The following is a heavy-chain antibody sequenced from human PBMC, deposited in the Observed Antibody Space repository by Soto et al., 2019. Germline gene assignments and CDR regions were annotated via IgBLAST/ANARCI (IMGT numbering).Heavy chain of an antibody. J-gene: IGHJ5*02. CDR1: GGSFSGYY. Sequence: SETLSLTCAVYGGSFSGYYWSWIRQPPGKGLEWIGEINHSGSTNYNPSLKSRVTISVDTSKNQFSLKLSSVTAADTAVYYCARGLAGTTGLNWFDPWGQGTLVTVSS. CDR3: ARGLAGTTGLNWFDP. D-gene: IGHD1-7*01. V-gene: IGHV4-34*01. CDR2: INHSGST.